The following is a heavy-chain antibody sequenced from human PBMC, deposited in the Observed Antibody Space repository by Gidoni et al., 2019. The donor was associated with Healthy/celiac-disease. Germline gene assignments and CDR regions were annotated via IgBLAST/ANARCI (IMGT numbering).Heavy chain of an antibody. CDR2: ISYDVSNK. Sequence: QVQLVESGGGVVQPGRSLRLPCAASGFTFSSYVMHWVRQAPGKGLEWVAVISYDVSNKYYADTVKGRFTISRDNSKNTLYLQMNSLRAEDTAVYYCAKVMEYYGSGTPGIHFDYWGQGTLVTVSS. J-gene: IGHJ4*02. D-gene: IGHD3-10*01. CDR1: GFTFSSYV. V-gene: IGHV3-30*18. CDR3: AKVMEYYGSGTPGIHFDY.